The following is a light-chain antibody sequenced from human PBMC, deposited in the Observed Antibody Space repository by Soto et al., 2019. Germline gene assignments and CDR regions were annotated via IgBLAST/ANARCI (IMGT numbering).Light chain of an antibody. V-gene: IGKV3-20*01. CDR1: QSVSSSY. CDR3: QQYGSSPLFT. Sequence: EIVLTQSPGTLHLSPGERATLSCRASQSVSSSYLAWYQQKPGQAPRLLFYCASSRATCIPDRFSGSGSGTDFTLTISRLEPEDFAVYYCQQYGSSPLFTFGQGTKLEIK. J-gene: IGKJ2*01. CDR2: CAS.